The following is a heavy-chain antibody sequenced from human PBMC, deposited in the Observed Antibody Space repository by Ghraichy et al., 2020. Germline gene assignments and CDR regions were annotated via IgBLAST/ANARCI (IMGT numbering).Heavy chain of an antibody. Sequence: SQTLSLTCTVSGGSISSSSYYWGWIRQPPGKGLEWIGSIYYSGSTYYNPSLKSRVTISVDTSKNQFSLKLSSVTAADTAVYYCAGLGSSGYTMYYFDYWGQGTLVTVSS. CDR2: IYYSGST. D-gene: IGHD3-22*01. CDR1: GGSISSSSYY. V-gene: IGHV4-39*01. J-gene: IGHJ4*02. CDR3: AGLGSSGYTMYYFDY.